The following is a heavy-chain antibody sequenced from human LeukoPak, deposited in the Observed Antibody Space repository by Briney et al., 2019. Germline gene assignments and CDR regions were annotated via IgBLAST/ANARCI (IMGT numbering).Heavy chain of an antibody. CDR1: GYPFTTYE. Sequence: GASAKVSCKTSGYPFTTYEINWVRQAAGQGLEWMGWVHPDTGYADYAQKFQGRVTMTSDTSISTAYMELSSLRSDDTAVYFCARGPRNDPWGQGTLVTVSS. CDR3: ARGPRNDP. D-gene: IGHD1-14*01. V-gene: IGHV1-8*01. J-gene: IGHJ5*02. CDR2: VHPDTGYA.